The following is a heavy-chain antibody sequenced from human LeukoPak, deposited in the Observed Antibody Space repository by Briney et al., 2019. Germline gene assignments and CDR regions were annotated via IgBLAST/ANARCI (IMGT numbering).Heavy chain of an antibody. CDR1: GFTFSNVW. D-gene: IGHD1-26*01. V-gene: IGHV3-15*01. J-gene: IGHJ4*02. CDR3: TTDPVGIVGATVANY. Sequence: GGSLRLSCAASGFTFSNVWMSWVRQAPGKGLEWVGRIKRKTDGGTTDYAAPVKGRFTISRDDSKNTLYLQMNSLKTEDTAVYYCTTDPVGIVGATVANYWGQGTLVTVSS. CDR2: IKRKTDGGTT.